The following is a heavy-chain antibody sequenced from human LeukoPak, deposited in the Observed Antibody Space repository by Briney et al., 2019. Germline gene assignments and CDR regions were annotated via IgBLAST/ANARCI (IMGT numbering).Heavy chain of an antibody. CDR2: TYYSGSS. J-gene: IGHJ4*02. Sequence: SETLSLTCTVSSDSFSSYYWSWIRQPPGKGLEWIGYTYYSGSSNYNPSLKSRVTMSVDTSKSQFSLKVSSVTAADTAVYYCARTEYYFDHWGQGTLVTVSS. CDR1: SDSFSSYY. V-gene: IGHV4-59*01. D-gene: IGHD1-14*01. CDR3: ARTEYYFDH.